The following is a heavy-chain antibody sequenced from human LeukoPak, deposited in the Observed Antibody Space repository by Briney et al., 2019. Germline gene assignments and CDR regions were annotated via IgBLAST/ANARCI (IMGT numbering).Heavy chain of an antibody. V-gene: IGHV4-39*01. Sequence: SETLSLTCTVSGGSISSSGYYWGWIRQPPGKGLEWFGSIYFTGNTYYNPSLKSRVTLSVDTSKNQFSLKLTSVTAADTAVYYCARTLTRSCSGATCYLTWFDPWGQGALVTVSS. J-gene: IGHJ5*02. CDR3: ARTLTRSCSGATCYLTWFDP. D-gene: IGHD2-15*01. CDR2: IYFTGNT. CDR1: GGSISSSGYY.